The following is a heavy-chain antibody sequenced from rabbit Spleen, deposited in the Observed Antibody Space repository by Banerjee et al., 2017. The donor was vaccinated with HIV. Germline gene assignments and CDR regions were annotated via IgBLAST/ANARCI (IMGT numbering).Heavy chain of an antibody. V-gene: IGHV1S45*01. J-gene: IGHJ6*01. CDR1: GFSFSNKAV. CDR3: ARDTSSSFSSYGMDL. CDR2: INAGSSAFT. D-gene: IGHD1-1*01. Sequence: QEQLVESGGGLVKPEGSLKLSCTASGFSFSNKAVMCWVRQAPGKGLEWIACINAGSSAFTYHASWAKGRFTISKTSSTTVTLQASSLTAADTATYFCARDTSSSFSSYGMDLWGQGTLVTVS.